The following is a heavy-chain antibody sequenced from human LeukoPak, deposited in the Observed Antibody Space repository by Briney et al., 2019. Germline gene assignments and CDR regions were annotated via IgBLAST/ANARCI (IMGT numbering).Heavy chain of an antibody. CDR3: AREEVRSFDN. J-gene: IGHJ4*02. CDR1: GFMFSSYW. D-gene: IGHD5-24*01. V-gene: IGHV3-7*03. CDR2: IKQDGSEK. Sequence: GGSLRLSCAASGFMFSSYWMTWVRQAPGKGLEWVANIKQDGSEKYYMSSVRGRFTISRDNAKNSLYLQMNNVRAEDTAVYYCAREEVRSFDNWSQGTLVTVSS.